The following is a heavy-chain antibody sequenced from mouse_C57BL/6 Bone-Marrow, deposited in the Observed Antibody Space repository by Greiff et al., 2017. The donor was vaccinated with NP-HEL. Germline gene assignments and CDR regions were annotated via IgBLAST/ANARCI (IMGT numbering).Heavy chain of an antibody. Sequence: QVQLQQSGPELVKPGASVKISCKASGYAFSSSWMNWVKQRPGKGLEWIGRMYPGDGDTNYNGKFKGKATLTADKSSSTAYMQLSSLTSEDSAVYFCARLENYGIDYWGQGTTLTVSS. CDR1: GYAFSSSW. J-gene: IGHJ2*01. V-gene: IGHV1-82*01. CDR2: MYPGDGDT. CDR3: ARLENYGIDY. D-gene: IGHD1-1*01.